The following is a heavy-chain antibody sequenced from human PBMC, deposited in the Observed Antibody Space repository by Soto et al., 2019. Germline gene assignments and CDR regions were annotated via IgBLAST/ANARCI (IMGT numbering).Heavy chain of an antibody. CDR2: IYDSESA. Sequence: QVQLQESGPGLVKPSQTLSLTCNVSGESISSGGYYWSWIRHHPGKGLEWIGYIYDSESAYYNPSLKSRVTMSMDTSKNHCAMRLSSVTGADTAVYYCARASSSSSAADYWGQGTLVTVSS. J-gene: IGHJ4*02. CDR1: GESISSGGYY. D-gene: IGHD6-6*01. V-gene: IGHV4-31*03. CDR3: ARASSSSSAADY.